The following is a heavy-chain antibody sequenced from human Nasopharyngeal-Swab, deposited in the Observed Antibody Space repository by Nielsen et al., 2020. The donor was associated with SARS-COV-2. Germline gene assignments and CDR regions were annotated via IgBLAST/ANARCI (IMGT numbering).Heavy chain of an antibody. CDR3: AKEGSRTTVITIYWYFDL. CDR2: ISGSGGST. J-gene: IGHJ2*01. V-gene: IGHV3-23*01. Sequence: GGSLRLSCAASGFTFSSYAMSWVRQAPGKGLEWVSAISGSGGSTYYADSVKGRFTISGDNSKNTLYLQMNSLRAEDTAVYYCAKEGSRTTVITIYWYFDLWGRGTLGTVSS. D-gene: IGHD2/OR15-2a*01. CDR1: GFTFSSYA.